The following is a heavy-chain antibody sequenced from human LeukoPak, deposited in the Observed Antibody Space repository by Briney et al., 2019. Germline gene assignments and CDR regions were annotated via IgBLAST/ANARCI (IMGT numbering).Heavy chain of an antibody. CDR3: AKDLEGSGSYIVY. V-gene: IGHV3-30*04. CDR2: ILEEGTNQ. J-gene: IGHJ4*02. CDR1: GFTFNNHL. D-gene: IGHD3-10*01. Sequence: GGSLRLSCAASGFTFNNHLMHWVRKAPGKGLDWLAVILEEGTNQYYADSVKARFTISRDNSKNTLYLQINSLRAEDTAVYYCAKDLEGSGSYIVYWGQGTLVTVSS.